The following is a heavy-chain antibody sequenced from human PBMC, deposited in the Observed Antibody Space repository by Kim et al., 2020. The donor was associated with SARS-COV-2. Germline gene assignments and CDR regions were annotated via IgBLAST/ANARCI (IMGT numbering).Heavy chain of an antibody. CDR2: IYHSGST. J-gene: IGHJ5*02. Sequence: SETLSLTCAVSGGSISSSNWWSWVRQPPGKGLEWIGEIYHSGSTNYNPSLKSRVTISVDKSKNQFSLKLSSVTAADTAVYYCARDGYSSSWSNWFDPWGQGTLVTVSS. V-gene: IGHV4-4*02. CDR3: ARDGYSSSWSNWFDP. D-gene: IGHD6-13*01. CDR1: GGSISSSNW.